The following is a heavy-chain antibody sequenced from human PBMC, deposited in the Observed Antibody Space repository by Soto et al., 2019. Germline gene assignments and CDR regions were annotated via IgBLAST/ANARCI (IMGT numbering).Heavy chain of an antibody. V-gene: IGHV4-34*01. Sequence: SETLSLTCAVYGGSFSGYYWSWIRQPPGKGLEWIGEINHSGSTNYNPSLKSRVTISVDTSKNQFSLKLSSVTAADTAVYYCARVDILTGYYIFDYWGQGTLVTVSS. D-gene: IGHD3-9*01. CDR2: INHSGST. CDR1: GGSFSGYY. CDR3: ARVDILTGYYIFDY. J-gene: IGHJ4*02.